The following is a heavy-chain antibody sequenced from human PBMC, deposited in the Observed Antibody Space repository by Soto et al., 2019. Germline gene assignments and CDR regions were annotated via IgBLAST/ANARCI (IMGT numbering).Heavy chain of an antibody. CDR2: INAVNGDT. Sequence: QVQLVQSGAEEKKPGASVKVSCQTSGYTFTTYAIHWVRQAPGQRLEWMGWINAVNGDTKYSQKFQGSVTITRDTSASTAYMELSSLKSEDTAMYYCARNHLGGATDYWGQGTLVTVSS. J-gene: IGHJ4*02. V-gene: IGHV1-3*05. CDR1: GYTFTTYA. CDR3: ARNHLGGATDY. D-gene: IGHD1-26*01.